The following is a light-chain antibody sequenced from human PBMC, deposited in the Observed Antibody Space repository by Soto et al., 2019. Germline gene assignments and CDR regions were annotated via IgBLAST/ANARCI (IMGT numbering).Light chain of an antibody. CDR1: SSNIGNNA. CDR2: YDD. Sequence: QPVLTQPPSVSEAPRQRVTISCSGSSSNIGNNAVNWYQQLPGKAPKLLIYYDDLLPSGVSDRFSGSKSGTSASLAISGLQSEDEADYYGAAWDDSLNGYVFGTGTKLTVL. V-gene: IGLV1-36*01. CDR3: AAWDDSLNGYV. J-gene: IGLJ1*01.